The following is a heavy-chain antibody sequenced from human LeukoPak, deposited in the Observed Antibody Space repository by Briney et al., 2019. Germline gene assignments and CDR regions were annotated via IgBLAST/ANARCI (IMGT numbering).Heavy chain of an antibody. Sequence: GGSLRLSCAASGITFSSYAMSWVRQAPGKGLEWVSAISGSGGSTYYADSVKGRFTISRDNSKNTLYLQMNSLRAEDTAVYYCAKTYYDFWSGYYPTNWFDPWGQGTLVTVSS. V-gene: IGHV3-23*01. D-gene: IGHD3-3*01. CDR2: ISGSGGST. J-gene: IGHJ5*02. CDR3: AKTYYDFWSGYYPTNWFDP. CDR1: GITFSSYA.